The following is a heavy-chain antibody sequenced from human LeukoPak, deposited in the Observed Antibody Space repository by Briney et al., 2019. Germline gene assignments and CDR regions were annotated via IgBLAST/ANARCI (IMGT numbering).Heavy chain of an antibody. CDR3: ARDSSPYYYYYGMDV. CDR2: IWYDGSNK. Sequence: PGGSLRLSCTASGFTFGDYAMSWVRQAPGKGLEWVAVIWYDGSNKYYADSVKGRFTISRDNSKNTLYLQMNSLRAEDTAVYYCARDSSPYYYYYGMDVWGQGTTVTVSS. V-gene: IGHV3-33*01. CDR1: GFTFGDYA. J-gene: IGHJ6*02.